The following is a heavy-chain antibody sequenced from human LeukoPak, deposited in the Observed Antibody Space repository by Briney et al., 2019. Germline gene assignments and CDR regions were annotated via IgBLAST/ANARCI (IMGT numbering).Heavy chain of an antibody. D-gene: IGHD4-17*01. CDR2: IYYSNT. CDR1: GGSISSYY. CDR3: ARLKYGDYGLYYFDY. J-gene: IGHJ4*02. V-gene: IGHV4-59*08. Sequence: SETLSLTCTVSGGSISSYYWSWIRQPPGKGLESIGYIYYSNTNYNPSLKSRVTISVDTSKNQFSLKLSSVTAADTAVYYCARLKYGDYGLYYFDYWGQGTLSPSPQ.